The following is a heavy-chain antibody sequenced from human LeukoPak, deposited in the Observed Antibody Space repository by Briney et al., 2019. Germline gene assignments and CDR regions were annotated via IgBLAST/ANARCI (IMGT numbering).Heavy chain of an antibody. J-gene: IGHJ4*02. CDR2: INDSGSS. D-gene: IGHD3-9*01. V-gene: IGHV4-34*01. Sequence: SETLSLTCVVYGGSFSGYYWTWLRQPPGKGLEWIGEINDSGSSNYNPSLKSRITMSVDTSKNQFSLKLSSVTAADTAVYYCARSGRYFDWLLYKEGGQGTLVTVSS. CDR3: ARSGRYFDWLLYKE. CDR1: GGSFSGYY.